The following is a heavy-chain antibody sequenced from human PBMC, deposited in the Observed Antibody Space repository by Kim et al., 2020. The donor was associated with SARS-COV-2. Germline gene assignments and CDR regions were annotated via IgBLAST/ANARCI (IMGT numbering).Heavy chain of an antibody. Sequence: DSGKGRLTNSRDNSKNTLYLQMNSLRAEDTAVYYCAKDPSTVTTLGPMDVWGQGTTVTVSS. CDR3: AKDPSTVTTLGPMDV. J-gene: IGHJ6*02. D-gene: IGHD4-4*01. V-gene: IGHV3-30*02.